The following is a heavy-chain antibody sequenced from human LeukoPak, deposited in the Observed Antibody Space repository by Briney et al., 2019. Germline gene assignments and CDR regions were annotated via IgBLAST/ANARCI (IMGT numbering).Heavy chain of an antibody. CDR2: ISADGDIT. J-gene: IGHJ6*02. CDR1: GFTFHDYA. CDR3: ARGVGYCISGTCTLFGMDV. V-gene: IGHV3-43*02. Sequence: GVSLRLSCAGSGFTFHDYAVHWVRQAPGNGLEWVSLISADGDITYYADSVKGRFTISRDNSKSSLYLQMNSLTTEDTGLYYCARGVGYCISGTCTLFGMDVWGQGATVTVSS. D-gene: IGHD2-15*01.